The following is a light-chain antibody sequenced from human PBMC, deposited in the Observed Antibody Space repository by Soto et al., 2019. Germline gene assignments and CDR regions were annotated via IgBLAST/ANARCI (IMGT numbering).Light chain of an antibody. Sequence: DIVLTQSPGTLSLSPGERATLSCRASQSVGISLSWYQHKSGQPPRLLIYSAFNRATGIPERFSGSGAGTDFTLTISRLEPEDFAVYSCHQCGSFPRTFGQGTQVVIK. CDR2: SAF. V-gene: IGKV3-20*01. J-gene: IGKJ1*01. CDR3: HQCGSFPRT. CDR1: QSVGIS.